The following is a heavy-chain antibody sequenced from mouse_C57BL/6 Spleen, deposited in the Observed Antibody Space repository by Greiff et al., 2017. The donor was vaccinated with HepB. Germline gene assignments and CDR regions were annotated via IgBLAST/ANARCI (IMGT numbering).Heavy chain of an antibody. CDR3: TTLEITTVVATNY. CDR2: IDPENGDT. Sequence: EVQLQHSGAELVRPGASVKLSCTASGFNIKDDYMHWVKQRPEQGLEWIGWIDPENGDTEYASKFQGKATITADTSSNTAYLQLSSLTSEDTAVYYCTTLEITTVVATNYWGQGTTLTVSS. J-gene: IGHJ2*01. V-gene: IGHV14-4*01. D-gene: IGHD1-1*01. CDR1: GFNIKDDY.